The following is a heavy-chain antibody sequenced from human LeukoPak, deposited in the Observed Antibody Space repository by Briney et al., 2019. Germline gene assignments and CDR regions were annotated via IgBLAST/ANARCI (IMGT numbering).Heavy chain of an antibody. V-gene: IGHV1-69*05. CDR1: GGTFSSYA. J-gene: IGHJ3*02. D-gene: IGHD3-22*01. CDR3: ARHYYDSSGYYRMAAFDI. CDR2: IIPIFGTA. Sequence: GSSVKVSCKASGGTFSSYAISWVRQAPGQGLEWMGGIIPIFGTANYAQKFQGRVTITTDESTSTAYMGLSSLRSEDTAVYYCARHYYDSSGYYRMAAFDIWGQGTMVTVSS.